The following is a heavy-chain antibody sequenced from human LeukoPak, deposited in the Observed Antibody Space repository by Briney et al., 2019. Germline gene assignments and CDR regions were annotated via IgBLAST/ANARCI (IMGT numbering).Heavy chain of an antibody. CDR3: ARHYGSGTYPLDY. D-gene: IGHD3-10*01. Sequence: SGTLSLTCTVSGGSISSYYWSWIRQPPGKGLEWIGNIYYNGNTNYNPSLKRRVTISVDTSKNQFSLKLSSVTAADTAVYYCARHYGSGTYPLDYWGQGTLVTVSS. CDR2: IYYNGNT. CDR1: GGSISSYY. V-gene: IGHV4-59*01. J-gene: IGHJ4*02.